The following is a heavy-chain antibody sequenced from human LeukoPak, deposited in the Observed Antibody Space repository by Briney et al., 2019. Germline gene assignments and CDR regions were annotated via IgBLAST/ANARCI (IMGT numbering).Heavy chain of an antibody. CDR3: AKDHYGDYLDY. Sequence: GGSLRLSCAASGFTFSSYGMHWVRQAPGKGLEWVAVISYDGSNKYYADSVKGRFTISRDNSKNTLYPQMNSLRAEDTAVYYCAKDHYGDYLDYWGQGTLVTVSS. CDR1: GFTFSSYG. CDR2: ISYDGSNK. D-gene: IGHD4-17*01. J-gene: IGHJ4*02. V-gene: IGHV3-30*18.